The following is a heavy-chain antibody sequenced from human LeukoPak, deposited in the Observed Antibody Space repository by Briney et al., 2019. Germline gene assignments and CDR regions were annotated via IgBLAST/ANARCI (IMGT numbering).Heavy chain of an antibody. CDR3: ARDGSSSWSGLWFDP. D-gene: IGHD6-13*01. Sequence: ASVKVSCKASGYTFTGYYMHWVRQAPGQGLEWTGWINPNSGGTNYAQKFQGRVTMTRDTSISTAYMELSRLRSDDTAVYYCARDGSSSWSGLWFDPWGQGTLVTVSS. CDR2: INPNSGGT. J-gene: IGHJ5*02. V-gene: IGHV1-2*02. CDR1: GYTFTGYY.